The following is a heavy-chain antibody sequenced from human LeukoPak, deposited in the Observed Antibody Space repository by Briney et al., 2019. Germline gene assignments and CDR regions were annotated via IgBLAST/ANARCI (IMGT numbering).Heavy chain of an antibody. D-gene: IGHD3-3*01. V-gene: IGHV3-30*04. J-gene: IGHJ6*02. Sequence: GGSLRLSCAASGFTFSSYAMHWVRQAPGKGLEWVAVISYDGRNKYYADSVKGRFTISRDNSKNTLYLQMNSLRAEDTAVYYCARDARYYDFWSGYPRGYYYGMDVWGQGTTVTVSS. CDR2: ISYDGRNK. CDR3: ARDARYYDFWSGYPRGYYYGMDV. CDR1: GFTFSSYA.